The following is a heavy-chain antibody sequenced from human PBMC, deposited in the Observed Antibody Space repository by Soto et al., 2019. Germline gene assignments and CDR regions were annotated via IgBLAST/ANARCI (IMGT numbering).Heavy chain of an antibody. CDR1: GGSISSYY. CDR3: ARERVYHYFEY. D-gene: IGHD6-13*01. V-gene: IGHV4-59*01. J-gene: IGHJ4*02. Sequence: PSETLSLTCTVSGGSISSYYWSWIRQPPGKGLEWIGYIYYSGSTNYNPSLKSRVTISVDTSKNQFSLKLSSVTAADTAVYYCARERVYHYFEYWGQGTLVTVSS. CDR2: IYYSGST.